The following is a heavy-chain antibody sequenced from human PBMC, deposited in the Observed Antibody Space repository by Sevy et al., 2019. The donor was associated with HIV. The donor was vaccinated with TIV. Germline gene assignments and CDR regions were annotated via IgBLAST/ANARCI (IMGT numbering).Heavy chain of an antibody. J-gene: IGHJ4*02. CDR1: GGSITSLY. CDR2: IYYNGHI. CDR3: AGENAWGRGYS. D-gene: IGHD1-26*01. Sequence: SETLSLTCTVSGGSITSLYWNWIRQPPGKGLEWIANIYYNGHINYNPSLTSRVTLSLDTSKNQFCLRLSSVTAADTAMYYCAGENAWGRGYSWGQGTLVTVSS. V-gene: IGHV4-59*08.